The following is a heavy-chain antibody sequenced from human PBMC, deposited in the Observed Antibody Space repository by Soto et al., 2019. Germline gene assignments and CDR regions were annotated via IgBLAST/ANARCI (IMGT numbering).Heavy chain of an antibody. V-gene: IGHV3-30-3*01. CDR1: GFTFSSYA. D-gene: IGHD5-12*01. J-gene: IGHJ6*02. CDR2: ISYDGSNK. CDR3: ARASVGGYGDPPLNYYYYYGMDV. Sequence: QVQLVESGGGVVQPGRSLRLSCAASGFTFSSYAMHWVRQAPGKGLEWVAVISYDGSNKYYADSVKGRFTISRDNSKNTLYLQMNSLRAEDTAVYYCARASVGGYGDPPLNYYYYYGMDVWGQGTTVTVSS.